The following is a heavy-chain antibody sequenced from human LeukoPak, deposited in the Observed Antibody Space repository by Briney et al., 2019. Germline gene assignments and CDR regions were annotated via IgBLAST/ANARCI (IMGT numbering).Heavy chain of an antibody. Sequence: GGSLRLSCAASGFTFSSYAMHWVRQAPGKGLEWVAVISYDGSNKYYADSVKGRFTISRDNSKNTLYLQMNSLRAEDTAVYYCAKDTRVVVVVVPAARRYGMDVWGQGTTVTVSS. CDR3: AKDTRVVVVVVPAARRYGMDV. V-gene: IGHV3-30-3*01. J-gene: IGHJ6*02. CDR2: ISYDGSNK. CDR1: GFTFSSYA. D-gene: IGHD2-2*01.